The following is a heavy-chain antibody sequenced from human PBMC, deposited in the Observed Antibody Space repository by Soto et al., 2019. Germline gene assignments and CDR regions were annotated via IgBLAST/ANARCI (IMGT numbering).Heavy chain of an antibody. CDR3: ARRGCSSAGCPYYFDY. V-gene: IGHV4-59*01. CDR1: GGSISNYY. CDR2: IYYSGST. J-gene: IGHJ4*02. Sequence: SETLSLTCTVSGGSISNYYWSWIRQPPGKGLEWIGYIYYSGSTNYNPSLKSRATISVDTSKNQFSLKLNSVTAADTAVYYCARRGCSSAGCPYYFDYWGQGTLVTAPQ. D-gene: IGHD2-2*01.